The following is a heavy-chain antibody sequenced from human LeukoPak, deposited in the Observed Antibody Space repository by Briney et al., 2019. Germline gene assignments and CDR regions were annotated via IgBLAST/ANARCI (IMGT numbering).Heavy chain of an antibody. J-gene: IGHJ4*02. CDR1: GYSISSGFY. D-gene: IGHD1-14*01. CDR3: ARAPEYGLYYFDY. V-gene: IGHV4-38-2*02. CDR2: IYHSGST. Sequence: PSETLSLTCTVSGYSISSGFYWGWIRQPPGKGLEWIGFIYHSGSTYYNPSLKSRVTISVDTSKNQFSLRLTSVTAADTAVYYCARAPEYGLYYFDYWGQGTLVTVSS.